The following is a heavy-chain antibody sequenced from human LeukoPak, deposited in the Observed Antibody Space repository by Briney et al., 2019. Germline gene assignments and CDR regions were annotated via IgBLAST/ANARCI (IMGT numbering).Heavy chain of an antibody. CDR1: GGSISSYY. Sequence: SETLSLTCTVSGGSISSYYWSWIRQPPGKGLEWIGYIYYSGSTNYNPSFKSRVTISVDTSKNQFSLKLSSVTAADTAVYYCARDDYGFDYWGQGTLVTVSS. J-gene: IGHJ4*02. CDR2: IYYSGST. CDR3: ARDDYGFDY. D-gene: IGHD4-17*01. V-gene: IGHV4-59*01.